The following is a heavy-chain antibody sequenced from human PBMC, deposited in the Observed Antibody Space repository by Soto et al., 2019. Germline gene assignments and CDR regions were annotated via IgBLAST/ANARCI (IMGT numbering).Heavy chain of an antibody. Sequence: ASAKVSCTASGYTFTGFYMHWVRQAPGQGLEWMGWINPNNGGTNYVQKFQDRVTMTRDTSITTAYMELSGLRSDDTAVYYCARDPGPYGDYSYWGQGTLVTVSS. D-gene: IGHD4-17*01. J-gene: IGHJ4*02. V-gene: IGHV1-2*02. CDR2: INPNNGGT. CDR3: ARDPGPYGDYSY. CDR1: GYTFTGFY.